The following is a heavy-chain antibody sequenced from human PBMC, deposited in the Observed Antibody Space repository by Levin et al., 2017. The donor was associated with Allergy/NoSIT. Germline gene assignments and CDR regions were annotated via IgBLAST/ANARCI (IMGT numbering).Heavy chain of an antibody. V-gene: IGHV1-2*02. CDR3: AREVSLETTMTYCNYFDP. Sequence: ASVKVSCKASGYTFTGYYLHWVRQAPGKGLEWMGWINPNTGATNSAQNFQGRVTMTRDTSLSTAYMELNRLRSDDTAVYYCAREVSLETTMTYCNYFDPWGQGTLVTVSS. D-gene: IGHD4-11*01. CDR2: INPNTGAT. J-gene: IGHJ5*02. CDR1: GYTFTGYY.